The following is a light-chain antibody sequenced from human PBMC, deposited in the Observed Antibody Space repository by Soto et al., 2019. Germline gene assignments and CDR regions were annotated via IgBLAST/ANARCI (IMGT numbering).Light chain of an antibody. J-gene: IGKJ1*01. CDR3: QQYNSYSWT. CDR1: QTITRW. CDR2: DAS. V-gene: IGKV1-5*01. Sequence: DIPMTQSLSTQFSSIGHRVTITCRASQTITRWMAWYQQKTGKAPKLLIYDASTLESGVPSRFRGSRSGTEFTLTISRLQPDDFATYYCQQYNSYSWTFGQGTKVDIK.